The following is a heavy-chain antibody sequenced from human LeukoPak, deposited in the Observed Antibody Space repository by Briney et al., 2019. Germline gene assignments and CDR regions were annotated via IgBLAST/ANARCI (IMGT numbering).Heavy chain of an antibody. CDR3: ARGQSGRRFLADY. CDR1: GYTFSSYD. V-gene: IGHV1-8*01. CDR2: LNPISGNT. D-gene: IGHD3-3*01. Sequence: ASVKVSCKASGYTFSSYDINWVRQATGQGLEWMGWLNPISGNTGYAPKFQGRATITRDNSINTAYMDLTNLRSEDTAVYYCARGQSGRRFLADYWGQGTLVTVSS. J-gene: IGHJ4*02.